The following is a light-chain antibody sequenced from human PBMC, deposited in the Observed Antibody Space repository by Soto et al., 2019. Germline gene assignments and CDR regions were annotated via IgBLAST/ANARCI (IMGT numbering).Light chain of an antibody. CDR3: ATWDSSLTGEV. CDR2: DSN. CDR1: SSNIGNNY. J-gene: IGLJ2*01. V-gene: IGLV1-51*01. Sequence: QSVLTQPPSVSAAPGQKVTISCSGSSSNIGNNYVSWYQQLPGTAPKLLIYDSNERPSGIPDRFSGSKSGTSATLDITGLQTGDEADYYCATWDSSLTGEVFGGGTKVTVL.